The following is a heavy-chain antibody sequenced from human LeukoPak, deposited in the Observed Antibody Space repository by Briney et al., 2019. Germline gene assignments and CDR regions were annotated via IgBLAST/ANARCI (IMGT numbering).Heavy chain of an antibody. CDR3: ARHVAYIPRSQGAFEV. CDR1: DVSISTKSYY. Sequence: SETLSLTCAVSDVSISTKSYYWGWVRQPPGKGLEWIGNVYYTGSTDYTPSLKSRVTISVDMSKNQFSLDLTSVTAADTAVYYCARHVAYIPRSQGAFEVWGQGTTFYVSS. CDR2: VYYTGST. J-gene: IGHJ3*01. V-gene: IGHV4-39*01. D-gene: IGHD3-16*01.